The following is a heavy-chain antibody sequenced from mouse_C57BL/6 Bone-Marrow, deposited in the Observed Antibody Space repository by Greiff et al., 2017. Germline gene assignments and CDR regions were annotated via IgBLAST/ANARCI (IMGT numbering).Heavy chain of an antibody. Sequence: EVNVVESGGGLVKPGGSLKLSCAASGFTFSSYAMSWVRQTPEKRLEWVATISDGGSYTYYPDNVKGRFTISRDNAKNNLYLQMSHLKSEDTAMYYCARDMITPYAMDYWGQGTSVTVSS. J-gene: IGHJ4*01. CDR2: ISDGGSYT. CDR3: ARDMITPYAMDY. V-gene: IGHV5-4*01. CDR1: GFTFSSYA. D-gene: IGHD2-4*01.